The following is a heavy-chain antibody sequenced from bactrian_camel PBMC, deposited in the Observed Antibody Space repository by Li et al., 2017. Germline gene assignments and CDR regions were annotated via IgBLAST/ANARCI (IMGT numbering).Heavy chain of an antibody. D-gene: IGHD2*01. CDR1: GATYSNDC. J-gene: IGHJ6*01. CDR2: IDRGGST. V-gene: IGHV3S53*01. Sequence: HVQLVESGGDLVQVGRSLRLSCRASGATYSNDCRGWFRQAPGKEREGVAAIDRGGSTSYADSVKGRFTISKDNAKNTLYLQIDNLKPEDTAMYYCAARGPYCYNKLSVADFTYWGQGTQV. CDR3: AARGPYCYNKLSVADFTY.